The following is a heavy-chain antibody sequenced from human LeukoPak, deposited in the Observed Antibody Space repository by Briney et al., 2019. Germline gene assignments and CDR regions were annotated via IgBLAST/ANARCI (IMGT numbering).Heavy chain of an antibody. V-gene: IGHV3-7*03. CDR1: GFTFSNYW. Sequence: PGGSLRLSCAASGFTFSNYWMSWVRQAPGKGLEWVANIKQDGSEEYYVDSVKGRFTISRDNAKNSLYLQMNSLRVEDTAMYYCARGGSAYDNWGQGILVTVSS. D-gene: IGHD5-12*01. J-gene: IGHJ4*02. CDR2: IKQDGSEE. CDR3: ARGGSAYDN.